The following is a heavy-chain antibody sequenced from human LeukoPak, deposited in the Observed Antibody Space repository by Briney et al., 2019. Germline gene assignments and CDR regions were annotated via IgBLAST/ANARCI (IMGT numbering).Heavy chain of an antibody. CDR3: ARGLGYCSGGSCYSPYGMDV. Sequence: SETLSLTCTVSGGSISSSSYYWSWSRQPPGKGLGWIGEINHSGSTNDNPSINSRVTISVDTSKNQFSLKLSSVTAADTAVYYCARGLGYCSGGSCYSPYGMDVWGQGTTVTVSS. V-gene: IGHV4-39*07. CDR1: GGSISSSSYY. CDR2: INHSGST. J-gene: IGHJ6*02. D-gene: IGHD2-15*01.